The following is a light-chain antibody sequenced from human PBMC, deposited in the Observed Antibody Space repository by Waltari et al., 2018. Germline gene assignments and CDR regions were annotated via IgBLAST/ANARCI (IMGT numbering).Light chain of an antibody. V-gene: IGKV1-5*03. Sequence: ESQITQSPSTLSASVGDRVSMTCRASQSVSKYLAWYQQKPGKAPKLLIYKASTLQSGVPSRFSGSGSGTEFTLTFSSLQPEDSATYFCQQSDSYEWTFGQGTKVEIK. CDR3: QQSDSYEWT. CDR2: KAS. J-gene: IGKJ1*01. CDR1: QSVSKY.